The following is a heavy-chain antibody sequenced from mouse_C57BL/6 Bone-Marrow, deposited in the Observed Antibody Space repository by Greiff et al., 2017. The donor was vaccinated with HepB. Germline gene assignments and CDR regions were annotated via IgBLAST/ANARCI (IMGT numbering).Heavy chain of an antibody. D-gene: IGHD1-1*01. J-gene: IGHJ1*03. CDR3: AIGDYGSPFDV. CDR1: GYTFTSYW. CDR2: IHPSDSDT. Sequence: QVQLQQPGAELVKPGASVKVSCKASGYTFTSYWMHWVKQRPGQGLEWIGRIHPSDSDTNYNQKFKGKATLTVDKSSSTAYMQLSSLTSEDAAVYYCAIGDYGSPFDVWGTGTTVTVSS. V-gene: IGHV1-74*01.